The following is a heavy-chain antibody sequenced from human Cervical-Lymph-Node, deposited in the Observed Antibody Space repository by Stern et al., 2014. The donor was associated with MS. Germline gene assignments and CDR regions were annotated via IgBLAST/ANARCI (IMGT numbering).Heavy chain of an antibody. J-gene: IGHJ6*02. CDR2: ISYDGSNK. CDR1: GFTFSSYG. V-gene: IGHV3-30*18. Sequence: VQLEESGGGVVQPGRSLRLSCAASGFTFSSYGMHWVRQAPGKGLEWVAVISYDGSNKYYADSVKGRFTISRDNSKNTLYLQMNSLRAEDTAVYYCAKGRIVVVPAAPYVVWGQGTTVTVSS. CDR3: AKGRIVVVPAAPYVV. D-gene: IGHD2-2*01.